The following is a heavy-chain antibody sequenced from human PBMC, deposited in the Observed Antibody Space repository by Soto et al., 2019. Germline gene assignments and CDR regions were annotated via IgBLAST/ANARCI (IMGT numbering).Heavy chain of an antibody. CDR1: GGSIYTYY. Sequence: SETLSLTCNVSGGSIYTYYWNWIRQSPGKGLEWIGYISDGGSTSYNPSLKGRGTISVDTSKKQVSLKLSSVTAADTARYFCAREYRVPSAGAMDVWGQGTLVTVSS. J-gene: IGHJ6*02. CDR3: AREYRVPSAGAMDV. V-gene: IGHV4-59*01. D-gene: IGHD3-16*02. CDR2: ISDGGST.